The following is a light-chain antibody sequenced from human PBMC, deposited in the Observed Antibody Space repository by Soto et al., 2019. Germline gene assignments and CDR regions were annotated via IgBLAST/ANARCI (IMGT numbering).Light chain of an antibody. CDR2: DAS. Sequence: DIQMTQSPSTLSASVGDRVTITCRASQSISSWLAWYQQKPGKAPKLLIYDASSLESGVPSRFSGSGSGTEFTLTISSLEPEDFATYYCHHYNTYSTFGQGTKV. CDR3: HHYNTYST. V-gene: IGKV1-5*01. J-gene: IGKJ1*01. CDR1: QSISSW.